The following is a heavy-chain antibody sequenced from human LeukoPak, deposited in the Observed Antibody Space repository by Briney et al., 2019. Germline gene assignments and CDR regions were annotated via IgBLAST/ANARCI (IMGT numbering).Heavy chain of an antibody. D-gene: IGHD2-15*01. CDR2: IIPIFGTA. V-gene: IGHV1-69*13. Sequence: ASVKVSCKASGGTFSSYAISWVRQAHGQGLEWMGGIIPIFGTANYAQKFQGRVTITADESTSTAYMELSSLRSEDTAVYYCARVTYSGLNWFDPWGQGTLVTVSS. CDR1: GGTFSSYA. J-gene: IGHJ5*02. CDR3: ARVTYSGLNWFDP.